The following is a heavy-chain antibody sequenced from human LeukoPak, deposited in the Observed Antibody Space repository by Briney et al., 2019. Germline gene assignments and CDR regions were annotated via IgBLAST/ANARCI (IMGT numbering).Heavy chain of an antibody. V-gene: IGHV4-59*08. CDR3: ARLGVRYSTSSWWFDP. D-gene: IGHD6-6*01. Sequence: SETLSLTCTVSGGSISSYYWSWIRQTPGKGLEWIGDIYYSGSTNYNPSLKSRVTISVDTSKNQFSLKLSSVTAADTAVYYCARLGVRYSTSSWWFDPWGQGTLVTVSS. J-gene: IGHJ5*02. CDR1: GGSISSYY. CDR2: IYYSGST.